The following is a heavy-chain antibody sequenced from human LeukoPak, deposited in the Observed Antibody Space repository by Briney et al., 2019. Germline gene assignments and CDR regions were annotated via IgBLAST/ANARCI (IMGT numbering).Heavy chain of an antibody. V-gene: IGHV4-61*02. Sequence: SETLSLTCTVSGGSISSGSYYWSWIRQPAGKGLEWIGRIYTSGSTNYNPSLKSRVTLSVDTSKNQFSLKLSSVTAADTAVYFCARFGGSNFYFDYWGQGTLVTVSS. CDR3: ARFGGSNFYFDY. CDR1: GGSISSGSYY. D-gene: IGHD2-15*01. J-gene: IGHJ4*02. CDR2: IYTSGST.